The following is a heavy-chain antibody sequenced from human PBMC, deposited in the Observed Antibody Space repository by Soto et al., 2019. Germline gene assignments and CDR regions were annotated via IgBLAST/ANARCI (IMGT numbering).Heavy chain of an antibody. Sequence: ASVKVSCKASGGTFSSYAISWVRQAPGQGLEWMGGIIPIFGTANYAQKSQGRVTITADESTSTAYMELSSLRSEDTAVYYCARDCDGSGSYPYYYYYYGMDVWGQGTTVTVSS. CDR3: ARDCDGSGSYPYYYYYYGMDV. CDR2: IIPIFGTA. CDR1: GGTFSSYA. V-gene: IGHV1-69*13. J-gene: IGHJ6*02. D-gene: IGHD3-10*01.